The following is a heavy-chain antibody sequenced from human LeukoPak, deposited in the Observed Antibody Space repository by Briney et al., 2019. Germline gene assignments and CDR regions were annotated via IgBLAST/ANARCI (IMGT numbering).Heavy chain of an antibody. CDR1: GGSISSSTYY. D-gene: IGHD5-18*01. CDR3: ARDTYNYGSSAYYFDY. Sequence: PSETLSLTCTVSGGSISSSTYYWGWIRQPPGKGLDWIGSISYSGSTYYNPSLKSRVTISVDTSKNQFSLKLSSVTAADTAVYYCARDTYNYGSSAYYFDYWGQGTLVTVSS. V-gene: IGHV4-39*07. J-gene: IGHJ4*02. CDR2: ISYSGST.